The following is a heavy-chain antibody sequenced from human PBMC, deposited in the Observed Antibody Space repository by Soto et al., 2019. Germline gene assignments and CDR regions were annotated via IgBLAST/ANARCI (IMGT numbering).Heavy chain of an antibody. CDR1: GYTFTSYA. J-gene: IGHJ5*02. D-gene: IGHD2-2*01. Sequence: ASVKVSCKAPGYTFTSYAMHCVRQAPGQRLEWMGWINAGNGNTKYSQKFQGRVTITRDTSASTAYMELSSLRSEDTAVYYCARGALIYIVVVPAARNWFDPWGQGTLVTVSS. V-gene: IGHV1-3*01. CDR3: ARGALIYIVVVPAARNWFDP. CDR2: INAGNGNT.